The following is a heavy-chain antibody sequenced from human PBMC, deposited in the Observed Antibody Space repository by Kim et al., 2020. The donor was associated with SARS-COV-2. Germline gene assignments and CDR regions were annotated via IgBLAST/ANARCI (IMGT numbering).Heavy chain of an antibody. CDR2: ISSSSYT. J-gene: IGHJ5*02. D-gene: IGHD1-7*01. Sequence: GGSLRLSCAASGFTFSDYYMSWIRQAPGKGLEWVSYISSSSYTNYADSVKGRFTISRDNAKNSLYLQMNSLRAEDTAVYYCARGLTGTTMGWFDPWGQGTLVTVSS. CDR1: GFTFSDYY. CDR3: ARGLTGTTMGWFDP. V-gene: IGHV3-11*05.